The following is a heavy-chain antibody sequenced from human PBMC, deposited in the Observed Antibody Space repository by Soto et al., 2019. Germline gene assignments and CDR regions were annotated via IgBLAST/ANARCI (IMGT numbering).Heavy chain of an antibody. V-gene: IGHV4-39*01. CDR3: ASGGSSSWYGY. CDR1: GGSISSSSYY. J-gene: IGHJ4*02. CDR2: IYYSGST. Sequence: QLQLQESGPGLVKPSETLSLTCTVSGGSISSSSYYWGWIRQPPGKGLEWIGSIYYSGSTYYNPSLRSRATIPVDTSKHQFSLERSSVTAADTAVYYCASGGSSSWYGYWGQGTLVTVSS. D-gene: IGHD6-13*01.